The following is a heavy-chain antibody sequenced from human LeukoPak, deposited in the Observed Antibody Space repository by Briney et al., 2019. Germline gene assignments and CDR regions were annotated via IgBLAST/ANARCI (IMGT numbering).Heavy chain of an antibody. CDR1: GFTFSSYS. CDR3: ARDASSGWYLDYFDY. J-gene: IGHJ4*02. CDR2: ISSSSSYI. Sequence: GGSLRLSCAASGFTFSSYSMNWVRQAPGKGLEWVSSISSSSSYIYYADSVKGRSTISRDNAKNSLYLQMNSLRAEDTAVYYCARDASSGWYLDYFDYWGQGTLVTVSS. D-gene: IGHD6-19*01. V-gene: IGHV3-21*01.